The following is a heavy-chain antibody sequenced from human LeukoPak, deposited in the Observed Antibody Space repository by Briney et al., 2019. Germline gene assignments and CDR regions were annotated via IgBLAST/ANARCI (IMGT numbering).Heavy chain of an antibody. Sequence: PSETLSLTCTVSGGSISSYNWSWFRQSPGKGLERVWYTYYSGSTNYNPSLKSRVTISVDTSKNQFSLKLSSVTAADTAVYYCARGDCSSTSCYTRRYWFDPWGQGTLVTVSS. CDR3: ARGDCSSTSCYTRRYWFDP. V-gene: IGHV4-59*01. D-gene: IGHD2-2*02. CDR1: GGSISSYN. J-gene: IGHJ5*02. CDR2: TYYSGST.